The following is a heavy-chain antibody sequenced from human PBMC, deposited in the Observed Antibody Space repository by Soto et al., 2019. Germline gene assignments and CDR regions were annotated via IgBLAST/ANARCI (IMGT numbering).Heavy chain of an antibody. V-gene: IGHV4-30-4*01. CDR3: ARMSYFYDKWYFDL. D-gene: IGHD3-22*01. CDR1: GASINNNDYY. J-gene: IGHJ2*01. Sequence: QLQESGPGLVMPSQILSLTCTVSGASINNNDYYWSWIRQTPGKGLEWIGYVYYSGSTDYIPSLKSRLSMSIDKSQNQFTLKLNSVTAADTATYYCARMSYFYDKWYFDLWGRGTLVTVSS. CDR2: VYYSGST.